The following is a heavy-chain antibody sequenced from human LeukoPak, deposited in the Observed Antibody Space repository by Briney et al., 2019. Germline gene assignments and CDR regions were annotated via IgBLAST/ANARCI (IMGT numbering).Heavy chain of an antibody. V-gene: IGHV4-34*01. CDR2: INHGGST. J-gene: IGHJ6*03. D-gene: IGHD6-19*01. CDR3: SRGGIPVPGIRTGAVPPYYMDV. CDR1: GGSFSDYY. Sequence: SETLSLTCAVYGGSFSDYYWTWIRQPPGKGLEWIGEINHGGSTNYHPSLKSRVTMSIDTSKNQFSLKLRSVTAADTAVYYCSRGGIPVPGIRTGAVPPYYMDVWGKGTTVTVSS.